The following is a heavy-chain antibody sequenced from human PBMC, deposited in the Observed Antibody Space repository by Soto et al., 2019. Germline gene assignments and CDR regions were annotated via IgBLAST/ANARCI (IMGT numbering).Heavy chain of an antibody. D-gene: IGHD2-21*01. J-gene: IGHJ4*02. CDR1: GGSISSYY. CDR3: ARQGWRWLQPFDY. CDR2: IYYSGST. V-gene: IGHV4-59*08. Sequence: QVQLQESGPGLVKPSETLSLTCTVSGGSISSYYWSWIRQPPGKGLEWIGYIYYSGSTNYNPSLKGRVTISVDTSKNQFSLKLSSVTAADTAVYYCARQGWRWLQPFDYWGQGTLVTVSS.